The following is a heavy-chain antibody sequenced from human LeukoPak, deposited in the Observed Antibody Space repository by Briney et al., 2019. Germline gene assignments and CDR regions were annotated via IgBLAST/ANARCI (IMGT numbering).Heavy chain of an antibody. CDR2: INSDGSST. D-gene: IGHD3-10*01. V-gene: IGHV3-74*01. CDR1: GFTFSTYW. Sequence: GGSLRLSCAASGFTFSTYWMHWVRQAPGKGLVWVSRINSDGSSTTYADSVMGRFTISRDNATNTLYLQINSLRAEDTAVYYCARVDGIRGVINYYYYMDVWGKGTTVTISS. CDR3: ARVDGIRGVINYYYYMDV. J-gene: IGHJ6*03.